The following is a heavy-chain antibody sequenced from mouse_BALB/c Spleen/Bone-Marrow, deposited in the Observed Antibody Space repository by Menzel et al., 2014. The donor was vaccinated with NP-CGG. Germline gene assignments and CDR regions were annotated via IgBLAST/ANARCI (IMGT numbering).Heavy chain of an antibody. V-gene: IGHV2-9*02. D-gene: IGHD1-2*01. Sequence: QVQLKESGPGLVAPSQRLSIPCTVSGFSLTSYGVHWVRQPPGKGLEWLGAIWAGGSTNYNSALMSRLSITKDNSKSQVFLEMDSLQTDDTAMYYCARVFTTATSGFAYWGQGTLVTVSA. CDR2: IWAGGST. J-gene: IGHJ3*01. CDR1: GFSLTSYG. CDR3: ARVFTTATSGFAY.